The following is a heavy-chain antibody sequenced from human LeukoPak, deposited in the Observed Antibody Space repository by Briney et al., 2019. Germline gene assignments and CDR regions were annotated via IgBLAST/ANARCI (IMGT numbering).Heavy chain of an antibody. CDR1: GFTISSDY. V-gene: IGHV3-53*01. CDR3: ARHDFCGD. D-gene: IGHD4-23*01. Sequence: GGSLRLSCAASGFTISSDYMTWVRQAPGKGLEWVSVFYSSGITFYAESVKGRFTMSIDTSKNTLYLHMHSLRAEDTAVYYCARHDFCGDWGQGTLVTVSS. J-gene: IGHJ4*02. CDR2: FYSSGIT.